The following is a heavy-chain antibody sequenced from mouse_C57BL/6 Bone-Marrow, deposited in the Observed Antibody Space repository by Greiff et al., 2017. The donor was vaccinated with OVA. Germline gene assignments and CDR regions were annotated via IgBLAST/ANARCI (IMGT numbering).Heavy chain of an antibody. Sequence: VQLQQSGPELVKPGASVKISCKASGYSFTGYYMHWVKQSHGNILDWIGYIYPYNGVSSYNQKFKGKATLTVDKSSSTAYMELRSLTSEDSAVYYCARPLEYYGSSYYAMDYWGQGTSVTVSS. D-gene: IGHD1-1*01. J-gene: IGHJ4*01. CDR3: ARPLEYYGSSYYAMDY. CDR1: GYSFTGYY. CDR2: IYPYNGVS. V-gene: IGHV1-31*01.